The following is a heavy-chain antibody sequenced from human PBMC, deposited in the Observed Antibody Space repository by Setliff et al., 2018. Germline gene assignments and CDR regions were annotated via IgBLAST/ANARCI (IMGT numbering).Heavy chain of an antibody. V-gene: IGHV1-69*13. D-gene: IGHD2-2*02. J-gene: IGHJ6*02. CDR3: ARDSRGLVPAAIEGSYYYYGMDV. CDR2: IIPIFGTA. CDR1: GGTFSSYA. Sequence: GASGKVSCKASGGTFSSYAISWVRQAPGKGLEWMGGIIPIFGTANYAQKFQGRVTITADESTSTAYMELSSLRSEDTAVYYCARDSRGLVPAAIEGSYYYYGMDVWGQGTTVTVSS.